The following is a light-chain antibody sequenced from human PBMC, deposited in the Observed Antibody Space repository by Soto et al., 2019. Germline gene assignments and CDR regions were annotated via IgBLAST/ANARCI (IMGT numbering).Light chain of an antibody. CDR2: GAS. CDR1: QSVSSSY. J-gene: IGKJ4*01. V-gene: IGKV3-20*01. Sequence: EIVLTQSPGTLSLSPRERATLACRASQSVSSSYLAWYQQKPGQAPRLLIYGASSMATGIPDRFSGSVSGTDFTLTISRLEPEDFAVYYCQQYGSSPLLTFGGGTKVEIK. CDR3: QQYGSSPLLT.